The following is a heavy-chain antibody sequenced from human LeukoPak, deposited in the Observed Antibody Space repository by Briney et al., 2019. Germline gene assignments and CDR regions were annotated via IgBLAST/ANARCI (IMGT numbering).Heavy chain of an antibody. J-gene: IGHJ4*02. Sequence: GGSLRLSCAGSGFTLSSYYMHWVRQAPDKGLEWVAVMSYDETTANYAGSVQGRFTVSRDNSKNTLFLQINSLRAEDMAMYFCMRGGGANYYGDYFDYWSQGTLVTVSS. CDR2: MSYDETTA. V-gene: IGHV3-30*14. CDR3: MRGGGANYYGDYFDY. CDR1: GFTLSSYY. D-gene: IGHD1-26*01.